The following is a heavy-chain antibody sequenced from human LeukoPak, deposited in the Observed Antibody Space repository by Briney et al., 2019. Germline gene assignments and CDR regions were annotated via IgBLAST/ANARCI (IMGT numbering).Heavy chain of an antibody. J-gene: IGHJ6*02. V-gene: IGHV4-34*01. Sequence: SETLSLTCAVYGGSFSGYYWSWIRQPPGKGLEWIGEINHSGSTNYNPSLKSRVTISVDTSKNQFSLKLSSVTAADTAVYYCATGRPIAGYYYYYGMDVWGQGTTVTVSS. CDR2: INHSGST. CDR3: ATGRPIAGYYYYYGMDV. CDR1: GGSFSGYY. D-gene: IGHD6-13*01.